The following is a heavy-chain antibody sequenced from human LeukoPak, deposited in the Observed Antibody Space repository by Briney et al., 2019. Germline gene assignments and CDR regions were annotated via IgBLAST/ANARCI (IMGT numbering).Heavy chain of an antibody. D-gene: IGHD6-19*01. Sequence: ASVKVSCMASGGTFSSYAISWVRQAPGQGLEWMGGIIPIFGTANYAQKFQGRVTITADKSTSTAYMELSSLRSEDTAVYYCARDLTGYSSGWYYFDYWGQGTLVTVSS. CDR2: IIPIFGTA. J-gene: IGHJ4*02. CDR1: GGTFSSYA. V-gene: IGHV1-69*06. CDR3: ARDLTGYSSGWYYFDY.